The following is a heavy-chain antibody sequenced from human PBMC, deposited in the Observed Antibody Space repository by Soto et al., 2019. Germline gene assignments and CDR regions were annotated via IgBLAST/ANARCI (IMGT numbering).Heavy chain of an antibody. Sequence: QVQLVQSGAEVRKPGSSVRVSCKASGGSFNRHTISWVRQAPGQGLEWMGGIIPIFGTANHAQKFQGSVTISADESTSTVYMELSSLRSDDTAIYYCARGGGYDSTDYYYAYWGQGTLVIVSS. V-gene: IGHV1-69*01. CDR2: IIPIFGTA. CDR1: GGSFNRHT. J-gene: IGHJ4*02. CDR3: ARGGGYDSTDYYYAY. D-gene: IGHD3-22*01.